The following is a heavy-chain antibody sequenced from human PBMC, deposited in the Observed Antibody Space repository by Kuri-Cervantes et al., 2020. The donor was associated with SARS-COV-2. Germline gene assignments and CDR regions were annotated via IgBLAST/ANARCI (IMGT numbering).Heavy chain of an antibody. V-gene: IGHV1-18*01. D-gene: IGHD3-3*01. CDR2: ISAYNGNT. Sequence: ASVKVSCKASGYTFTSYGISWVRQAPGQGLEWMGWISAYNGNTNYAQKLQGRVTMTRDTSISTAYMELSRLRSDDTAVYYCARDPVPPPYYDFWIPQGGGGMDVWGQGTTVTVSS. J-gene: IGHJ6*02. CDR3: ARDPVPPPYYDFWIPQGGGGMDV. CDR1: GYTFTSYG.